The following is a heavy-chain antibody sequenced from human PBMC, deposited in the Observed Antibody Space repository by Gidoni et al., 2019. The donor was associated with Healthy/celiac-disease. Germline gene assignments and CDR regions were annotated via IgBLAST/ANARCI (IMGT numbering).Heavy chain of an antibody. Sequence: QLQLQESGPGLVKPSETLSLTCTVPGGSISSSSYYWGWIRQPPGKGLEWIGSIYYSGSTYYNPSLKSRVTISVDTSKNQFSLKLSSVTAADTAVYYCARLDFWSGYYVNWFDPWGQGTLVTVSS. J-gene: IGHJ5*02. V-gene: IGHV4-39*01. CDR1: GGSISSSSYY. CDR2: IYYSGST. CDR3: ARLDFWSGYYVNWFDP. D-gene: IGHD3-3*01.